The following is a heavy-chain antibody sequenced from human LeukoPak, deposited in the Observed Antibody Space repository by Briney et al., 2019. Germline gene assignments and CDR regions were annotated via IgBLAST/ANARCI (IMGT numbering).Heavy chain of an antibody. J-gene: IGHJ4*02. CDR2: INHSGST. CDR1: GGSISSGGYY. V-gene: IGHV4-30-2*01. CDR3: ARGYCSGGNCYFIFDY. D-gene: IGHD2-15*01. Sequence: PSQTLSLTCTVSGGSISSGGYYWSWIRQPPGKGLEWIGEINHSGSTNYNPSLKSRVTISVDTSKNQFSLKLSSVTAADTAVYYCARGYCSGGNCYFIFDYWGQGTLVTVSS.